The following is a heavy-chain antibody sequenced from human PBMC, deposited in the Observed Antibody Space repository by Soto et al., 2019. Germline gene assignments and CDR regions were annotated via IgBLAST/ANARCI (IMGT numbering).Heavy chain of an antibody. CDR2: INHSGRV. Sequence: KASKTLSLTCSVYVGSFSGHSWTWIRQSPGKGLEWIGDINHSGRVNYSPSLKSRVTISLDTSKNQFSLTLSAVTAADTAMYYCSTRAYDTNGYYRFDPWVQGTLATVSS. CDR3: STRAYDTNGYYRFDP. CDR1: VGSFSGHS. D-gene: IGHD3-22*01. J-gene: IGHJ5*01. V-gene: IGHV4-34*01.